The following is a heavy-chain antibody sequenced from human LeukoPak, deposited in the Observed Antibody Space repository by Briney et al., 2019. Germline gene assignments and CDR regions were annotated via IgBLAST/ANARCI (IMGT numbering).Heavy chain of an antibody. Sequence: SQTLSLTCALSGDSVSSNSAAWNWIRQSPSRGLEWLGRTYYRSKWYNDYAVSVKSRITINPDTSKNQFSLQLNSVTPEDTAVYYCARFRGALLSHSEAFDIWGQGTMVTVSS. CDR1: GDSVSSNSAA. V-gene: IGHV6-1*01. CDR3: ARFRGALLSHSEAFDI. CDR2: TYYRSKWYN. J-gene: IGHJ3*02. D-gene: IGHD3-10*01.